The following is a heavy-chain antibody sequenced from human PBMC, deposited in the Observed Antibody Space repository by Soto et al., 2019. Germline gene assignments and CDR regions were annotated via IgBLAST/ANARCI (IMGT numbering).Heavy chain of an antibody. CDR2: ISDSGEST. J-gene: IGHJ6*02. CDR3: AKGSVGATHFYYGMDV. CDR1: RFTFSSYA. D-gene: IGHD1-26*01. Sequence: WSLRLSCAASRFTFSSYAMSWVRQAPGKGLEWVSGISDSGESTHYADSVKGRFTISRDNSKNTLYLQMNTLTVDDTAVYYCAKGSVGATHFYYGMDVWGQGTTVTVSS. V-gene: IGHV3-23*01.